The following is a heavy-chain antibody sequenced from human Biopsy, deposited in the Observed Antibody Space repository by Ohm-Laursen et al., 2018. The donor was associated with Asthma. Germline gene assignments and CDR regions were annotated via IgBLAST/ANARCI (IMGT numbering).Heavy chain of an antibody. Sequence: SETLSLTWTVSGGSITSFYWSWIRQPPGRGLEWIGYIYFSGNTNYNPSLKSRVTISIDTSKNLFSLKLTSVTAADTAVYFCARRGGVRRYFDYWGQGTLVTVSS. V-gene: IGHV4-59*08. CDR3: ARRGGVRRYFDY. D-gene: IGHD3-16*01. CDR2: IYFSGNT. CDR1: GGSITSFY. J-gene: IGHJ4*02.